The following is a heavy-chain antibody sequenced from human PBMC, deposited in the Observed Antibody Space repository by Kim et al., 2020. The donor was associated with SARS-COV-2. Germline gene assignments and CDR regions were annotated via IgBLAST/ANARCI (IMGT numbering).Heavy chain of an antibody. CDR2: IKHDGSEK. D-gene: IGHD5-18*01. CDR1: GFTFSIYW. V-gene: IGHV3-7*01. CDR3: ARDRPRENSDLFDY. Sequence: GGSLRLSCAPSGFTFSIYWMSWVRQAPGKGLEWVANIKHDGSEKYYVDSVKGRFTISRDNAKNSLYLQMNNLRAEDTAVYYCARDRPRENSDLFDYWGQG. J-gene: IGHJ4*02.